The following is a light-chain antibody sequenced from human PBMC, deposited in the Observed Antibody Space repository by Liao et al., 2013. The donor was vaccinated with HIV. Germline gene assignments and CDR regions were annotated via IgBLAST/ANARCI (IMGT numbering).Light chain of an antibody. V-gene: IGLV3-1*01. J-gene: IGLJ2*01. CDR3: QAWDSSTAYVV. CDR1: ALPKLY. CDR2: QDS. Sequence: SYELTQPPSVSVSPGQTARITCSGDALPKLYAYWYQQKPGQSPVLVIYQDSKRPSGIPERFSGSNSGNTATLTISGTQAMDEADYYCQAWDSSTAYVVFGGGTKLTVL.